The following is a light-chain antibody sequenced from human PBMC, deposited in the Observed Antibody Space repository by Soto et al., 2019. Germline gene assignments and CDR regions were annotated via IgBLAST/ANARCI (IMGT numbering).Light chain of an antibody. J-gene: IGLJ2*01. CDR1: SSAVGGYNY. Sequence: QSALTQPPSASGSPGQSVTISCTGTSSAVGGYNYVSWYQQHPGKAPKLMIYEVSKRPSGVPDRFSGSKSGNTSSLTVSGHKAEDDADYYCSSYAGSNNVVFGGGTKLT. V-gene: IGLV2-8*01. CDR3: SSYAGSNNVV. CDR2: EVS.